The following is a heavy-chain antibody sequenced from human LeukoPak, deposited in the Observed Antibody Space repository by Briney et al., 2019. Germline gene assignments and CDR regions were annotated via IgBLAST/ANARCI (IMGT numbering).Heavy chain of an antibody. J-gene: IGHJ4*02. CDR3: AKDKWGATQFDY. D-gene: IGHD1-26*01. Sequence: PGGSLRLSCAASGFTFRSYGMHWVRQAPGKGLVWVAFIRYDGSNKYYTDSVKGRFTISRDNSNNTLYLQMNSLRAEDTAVYYSAKDKWGATQFDYWGQGTLVTVSS. CDR2: IRYDGSNK. CDR1: GFTFRSYG. V-gene: IGHV3-30*02.